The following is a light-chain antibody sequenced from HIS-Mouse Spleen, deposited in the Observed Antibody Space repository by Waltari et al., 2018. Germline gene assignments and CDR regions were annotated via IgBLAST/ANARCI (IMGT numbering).Light chain of an antibody. CDR1: QSISSW. Sequence: DIQMTQSPSTRSASVGDRVTITCRASQSISSWLAWYQQKPGKAPKLLIYKASSLESGVPSRFSGSGSGTEFTLTISSLQPDDFATYYCQQYNSYSKLTFGGGTKVEIK. CDR2: KAS. J-gene: IGKJ4*01. V-gene: IGKV1-5*03. CDR3: QQYNSYSKLT.